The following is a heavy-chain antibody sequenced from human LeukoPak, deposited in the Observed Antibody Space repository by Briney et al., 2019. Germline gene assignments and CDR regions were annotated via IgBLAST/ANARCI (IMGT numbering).Heavy chain of an antibody. Sequence: SETLSLTCAVSDDSFSSHYWPWIRQPPGKGLEWIGYISYIGSTNYNPSLKSRVTISIDTSKNHFSLKLSSVTAADTAVYYCARDLVTVTKGFDIWGQGTMVSVSS. CDR3: ARDLVTVTKGFDI. CDR2: ISYIGST. V-gene: IGHV4-59*11. D-gene: IGHD4-17*01. CDR1: DDSFSSHY. J-gene: IGHJ3*02.